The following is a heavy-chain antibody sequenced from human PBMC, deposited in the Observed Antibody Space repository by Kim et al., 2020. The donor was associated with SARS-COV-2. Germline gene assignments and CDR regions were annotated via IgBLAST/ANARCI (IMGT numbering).Heavy chain of an antibody. D-gene: IGHD3-10*01. J-gene: IGHJ6*02. CDR1: GFTFSSYS. CDR3: AREVAGYYGSGSYYYYYYGMDV. CDR2: ISSSSSYI. V-gene: IGHV3-21*01. Sequence: GGSLRLSCAASGFTFSSYSMNWVRQAPGKGLEWVSSISSSSSYIYYADSVKGRFTISRDNAKNSLYLQMNSLRAEDTAVYYCAREVAGYYGSGSYYYYYYGMDVWGQGTTVTVSS.